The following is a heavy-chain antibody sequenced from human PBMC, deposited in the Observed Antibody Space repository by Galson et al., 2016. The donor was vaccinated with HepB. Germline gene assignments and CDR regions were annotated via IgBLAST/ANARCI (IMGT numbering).Heavy chain of an antibody. V-gene: IGHV4-34*01. CDR2: INHNGNT. Sequence: ETLSLTCAVYGGSFSGYYWSWIRQSPGKGLEWIGEINHNGNTNYNPSLKSRVTISEDTSNNQFSLKLSSVTAADTAVYYCARGISNYYGSGSYVADSWGQGTLVTVSS. J-gene: IGHJ5*01. D-gene: IGHD3-10*01. CDR1: GGSFSGYY. CDR3: ARGISNYYGSGSYVADS.